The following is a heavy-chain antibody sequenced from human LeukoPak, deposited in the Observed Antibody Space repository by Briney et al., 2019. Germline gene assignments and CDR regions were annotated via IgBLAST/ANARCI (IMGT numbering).Heavy chain of an antibody. V-gene: IGHV4-38-2*01. J-gene: IGHJ5*02. CDR2: IYHSGSS. CDR1: GYTISSGYY. CDR3: TSGGIAAVDP. D-gene: IGHD6-25*01. Sequence: SETLSVNCSVSGYTISSGYYWGWIREHPGEGLEWIGSIYHSGSSDYNPSLKSRVTISLYTCKDQLYLKLSSVTASDVAVYDCTSGGIAAVDPWGPGTLVPVSS.